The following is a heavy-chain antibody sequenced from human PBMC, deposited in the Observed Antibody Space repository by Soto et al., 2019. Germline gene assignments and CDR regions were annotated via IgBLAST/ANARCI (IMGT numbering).Heavy chain of an antibody. Sequence: SETLSLTCAVSGYSISSGYYWGWIRQPPGKGLEWIGSIYHSGSTYYNPSLKSRVTISVDTSKNQFSLKLSSVTAADTDVYYCAREAPAARFDYWGQGTLVTVSS. V-gene: IGHV4-38-2*02. D-gene: IGHD6-6*01. CDR2: IYHSGST. J-gene: IGHJ4*02. CDR3: AREAPAARFDY. CDR1: GYSISSGYY.